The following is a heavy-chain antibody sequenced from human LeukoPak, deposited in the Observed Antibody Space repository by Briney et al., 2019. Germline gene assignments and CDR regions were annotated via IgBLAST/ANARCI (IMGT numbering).Heavy chain of an antibody. CDR2: INHSGST. Sequence: PSETLSLTCAVYGGSFSGYYWSWIRQPPGKGLEWIGEINHSGSTNYNPSLKSRVTISVDTSKNQFSLKLSSVTAADTAVYYCARDAPYYDILTGYPSFFDYWGQGTLVTVSS. J-gene: IGHJ4*02. V-gene: IGHV4-34*01. CDR3: ARDAPYYDILTGYPSFFDY. D-gene: IGHD3-9*01. CDR1: GGSFSGYY.